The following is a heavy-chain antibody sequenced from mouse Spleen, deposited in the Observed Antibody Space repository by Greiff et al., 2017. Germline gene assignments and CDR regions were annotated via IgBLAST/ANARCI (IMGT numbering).Heavy chain of an antibody. CDR1: GFAFSSYD. D-gene: IGHD4-1*01. CDR2: ISSGGGST. V-gene: IGHV5-12-1*01. Sequence: EVQLVESGGGLVKPGGSLKLSCAASGFAFSSYDMSWVRQTPEKRLEWVAYISSGGGSTYYPDTVKGRFTISRDNAKNTLYLQMSSLKSEDTAMYYCARHRSLPTGTDFAYWGQGTLVTVSA. J-gene: IGHJ3*01. CDR3: ARHRSLPTGTDFAY.